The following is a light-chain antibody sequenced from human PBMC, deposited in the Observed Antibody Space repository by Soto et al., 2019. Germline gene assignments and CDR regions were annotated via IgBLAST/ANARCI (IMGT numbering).Light chain of an antibody. J-gene: IGKJ1*01. V-gene: IGKV3-20*01. CDR2: GAS. CDR1: QSVSSN. Sequence: EIVLTPSPATLSLSPVERATLSCRASQSVSSNLAWYQQKPGQAPRLLIYGASGRATGIPDRFSGSGSRTDFTLIITRLEPEDFAFYYCQQYGSSPWTFGQGTKVDIK. CDR3: QQYGSSPWT.